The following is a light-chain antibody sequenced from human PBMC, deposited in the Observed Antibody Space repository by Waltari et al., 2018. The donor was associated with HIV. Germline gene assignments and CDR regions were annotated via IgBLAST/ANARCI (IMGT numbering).Light chain of an antibody. CDR2: DVS. CDR1: SSDVGCYNY. Sequence: QSALTQPASVSGSPGQSIPISCTGTSSDVGCYNYVSWYQQHPGKAPKLMIYDVSKRPSGVSKRFSGSKSGNTASLTISGLQAEDEADYYCCSYAGSSTHVVFGGGTKLTVL. V-gene: IGLV2-23*02. J-gene: IGLJ2*01. CDR3: CSYAGSSTHVV.